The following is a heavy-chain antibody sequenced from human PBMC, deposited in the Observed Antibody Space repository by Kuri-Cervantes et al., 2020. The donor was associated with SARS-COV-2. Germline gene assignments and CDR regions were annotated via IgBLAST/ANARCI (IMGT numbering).Heavy chain of an antibody. CDR1: GFTFSSYS. J-gene: IGHJ4*02. CDR3: ARDYDILTGYRVDY. CDR2: IKQDGSEK. V-gene: IGHV3-7*01. Sequence: GGSLRLSCAASGFTFSSYSMNWVRQAPGKGLEWVANIKQDGSEKYYVDSVKGRFTISRDNAKNSLYLQMNSLRAEDTAVYYCARDYDILTGYRVDYWGQGTLVTVSS. D-gene: IGHD3-9*01.